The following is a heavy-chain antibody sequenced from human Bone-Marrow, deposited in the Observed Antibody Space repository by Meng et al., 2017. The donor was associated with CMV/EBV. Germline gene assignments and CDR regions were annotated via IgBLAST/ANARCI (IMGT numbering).Heavy chain of an antibody. CDR2: IEQDGEK. V-gene: IGHV3-7*01. Sequence: GESLKISCVASAFDFSSHWMNWVRQAPGKGLEWVANIEQDGEKHYGDSVKGRFTISRDNAENSLYLQMNGLRADDTAVYFCARHNIVATVDSYYFGMDVWGQGTTVTVSS. J-gene: IGHJ6*02. CDR3: ARHNIVATVDSYYFGMDV. CDR1: AFDFSSHW. D-gene: IGHD5-12*01.